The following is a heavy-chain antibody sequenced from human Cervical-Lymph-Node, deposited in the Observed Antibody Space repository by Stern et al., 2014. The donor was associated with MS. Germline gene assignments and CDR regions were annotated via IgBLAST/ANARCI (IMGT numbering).Heavy chain of an antibody. J-gene: IGHJ3*02. CDR2: FDPEDGET. D-gene: IGHD3-22*01. V-gene: IGHV1-24*01. CDR3: ATAEDSSAFDAFDI. Sequence: VQLVESGAEVKKPGASVKVSCKVSGYTLTNLSMHWVRQAPGKGLERMGGFDPEDGETIYAQKFQGRVAMTEDTSTDTAHMELSSLRSEDTAVYYCATAEDSSAFDAFDIWGQGTMVTVSS. CDR1: GYTLTNLS.